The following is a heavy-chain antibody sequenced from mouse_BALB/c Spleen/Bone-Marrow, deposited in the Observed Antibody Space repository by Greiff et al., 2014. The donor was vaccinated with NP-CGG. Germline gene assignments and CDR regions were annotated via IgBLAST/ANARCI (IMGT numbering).Heavy chain of an antibody. Sequence: EVQLQQSGAALVKPGASVKLSCTASGFNIKDTYMHWVKQRPEQGLEWIGRIDPANGNTKYDPKFQGKATITADTSSNTAYLQLISLTSEDTAVYYCANYYYGSHFDYWGQGTTLTVSS. V-gene: IGHV14-3*02. J-gene: IGHJ2*01. CDR2: IDPANGNT. CDR1: GFNIKDTY. D-gene: IGHD1-1*01. CDR3: ANYYYGSHFDY.